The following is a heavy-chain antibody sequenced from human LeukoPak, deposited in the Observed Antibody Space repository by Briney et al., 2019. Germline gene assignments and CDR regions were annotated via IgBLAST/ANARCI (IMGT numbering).Heavy chain of an antibody. CDR3: ARGAKIVRYYYYYYFMDV. Sequence: SETLSLTCAVSGGSFSGYYWSWIRQPPGKGLEWIGEINHSGNSNYNPSLKSRVTISVDTSQNQFSLKLSSVTAADTAVYYCARGAKIVRYYYYYYFMDVWGKGTTVTVSS. CDR1: GGSFSGYY. J-gene: IGHJ6*03. D-gene: IGHD6-6*01. V-gene: IGHV4-34*01. CDR2: INHSGNS.